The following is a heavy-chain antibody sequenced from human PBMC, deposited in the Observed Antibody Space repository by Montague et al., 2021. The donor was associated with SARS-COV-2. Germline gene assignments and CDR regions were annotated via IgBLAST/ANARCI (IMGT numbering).Heavy chain of an antibody. CDR2: IYYSGST. D-gene: IGHD4-23*01. CDR3: ARRGDYGGPRFDY. CDR1: GGSVSSRSYY. V-gene: IGHV4-39*01. J-gene: IGHJ4*02. Sequence: SETLSLTCTVSGGSVSSRSYYWGWIRQPPGKGLEWIGSIYYSGSTHYNPSLKSRVTISEDTSKNQFSLKLSSVTAADTAVYYCARRGDYGGPRFDYWGQGTLVSVSS.